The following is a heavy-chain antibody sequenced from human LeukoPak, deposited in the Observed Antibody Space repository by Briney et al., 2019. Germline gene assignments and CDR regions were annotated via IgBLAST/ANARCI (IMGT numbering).Heavy chain of an antibody. CDR3: AFMVRGVILTEGFDP. J-gene: IGHJ5*02. D-gene: IGHD3-10*01. CDR2: IIPIFGTA. Sequence: ASVKVSCKASGGTFSSYAISWVRQAPGQGLEWMGGIIPIFGTANYAQKFQGRVTITADESTSTAYMELSSLRSEDTAVYYCAFMVRGVILTEGFDPWGQGTLVTVSS. V-gene: IGHV1-69*13. CDR1: GGTFSSYA.